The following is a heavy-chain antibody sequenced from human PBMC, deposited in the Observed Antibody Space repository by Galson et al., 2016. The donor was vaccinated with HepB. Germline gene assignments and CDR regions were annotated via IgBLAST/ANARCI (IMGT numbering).Heavy chain of an antibody. V-gene: IGHV4-39*01. CDR1: GDSISSSSFY. D-gene: IGHD1-7*01. CDR2: IYYSGTA. Sequence: SETLSLTCSVSGDSISSSSFYWAWIRQPPGKGLEWIGSIYYSGTAYYNPSLNSRVSMSVDRSKKQFAMILTSATAADTAVYYCASGRPGTTYVDPWGQGTLVTVSS. J-gene: IGHJ5*02. CDR3: ASGRPGTTYVDP.